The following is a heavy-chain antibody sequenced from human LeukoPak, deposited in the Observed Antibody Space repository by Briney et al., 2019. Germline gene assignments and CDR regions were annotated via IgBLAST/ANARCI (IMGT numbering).Heavy chain of an antibody. V-gene: IGHV1-69*13. CDR2: IIPIFGTA. CDR1: GGIFSSYA. J-gene: IGHJ6*02. D-gene: IGHD3-3*01. CDR3: ARVLRFLEWRADMDV. Sequence: GASVKVSCKASGGIFSSYAISWVRQAPGQGLEWMGGIIPIFGTANYAQKFQGRVTITADESTSTAYMELSSLRSEDTAVYYCARVLRFLEWRADMDVWGQGTTVTVSS.